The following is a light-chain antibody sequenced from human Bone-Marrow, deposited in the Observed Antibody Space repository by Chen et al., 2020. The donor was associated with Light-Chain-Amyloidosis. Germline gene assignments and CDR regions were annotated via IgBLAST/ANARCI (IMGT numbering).Light chain of an antibody. Sequence: DIQLTQSPSSLSASVGDRVTITCRASRIIRNSLVWYQQKPGKVPKLLLYAASRLESGVPSRFSGSGSGTDYTLTITSLEPEDFATYYCQKYYETPHTVGQGTKLEIK. CDR2: AAS. J-gene: IGKJ2*01. CDR1: RIIRNS. V-gene: IGKV1-NL1*01. CDR3: QKYYETPHT.